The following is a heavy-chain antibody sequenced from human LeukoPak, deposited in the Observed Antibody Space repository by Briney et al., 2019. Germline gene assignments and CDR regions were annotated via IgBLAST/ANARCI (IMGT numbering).Heavy chain of an antibody. CDR3: ARDTLYSSSWRNPFDY. V-gene: IGHV1-69*04. D-gene: IGHD6-13*01. Sequence: SVKVSCKASGGTFSSYTISWVRQAPGQGLEWMGRIIPILSIANYAQKFQGRVTITADKSTSTAYMELSSLRSEDTAVYYCARDTLYSSSWRNPFDYWGQGTLVTVSS. J-gene: IGHJ4*02. CDR1: GGTFSSYT. CDR2: IIPILSIA.